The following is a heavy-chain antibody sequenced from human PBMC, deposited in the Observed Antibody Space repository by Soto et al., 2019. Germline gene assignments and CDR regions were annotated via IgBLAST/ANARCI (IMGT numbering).Heavy chain of an antibody. CDR2: INHSGST. V-gene: IGHV4-34*01. D-gene: IGHD6-6*01. J-gene: IGHJ5*02. Sequence: PSETLSLTCAVYGGSFSGYYWSWIRQPPGKGLEWIGEINHSGSTNYNPSLKSRVTISADTSKNQFSLKLTSVTAADTAVYFCARGLGDSSSSGPWGQGTLVTVSS. CDR3: ARGLGDSSSSGP. CDR1: GGSFSGYY.